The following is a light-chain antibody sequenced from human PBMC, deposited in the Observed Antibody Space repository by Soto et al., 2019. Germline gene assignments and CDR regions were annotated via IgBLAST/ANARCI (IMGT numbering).Light chain of an antibody. V-gene: IGLV2-8*01. Sequence: QSALTQPPSASGSPGQSVTISCTGTKSDIGVYDFVSWYQHHPGKAPRLIIYEVVQRPSGVPDRFSGSKSGNTASLTVSGLQAADEADYYCQSFDSSRIGLLFGGGTKLTVL. CDR2: EVV. CDR3: QSFDSSRIGLL. CDR1: KSDIGVYDF. J-gene: IGLJ2*01.